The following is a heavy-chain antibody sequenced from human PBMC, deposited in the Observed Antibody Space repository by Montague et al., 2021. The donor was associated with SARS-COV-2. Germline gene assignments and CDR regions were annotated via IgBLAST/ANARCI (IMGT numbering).Heavy chain of an antibody. V-gene: IGHV3-23*01. CDR2: LSDSGVYT. CDR1: VSPFSRYA. D-gene: IGHD6-13*01. CDR3: ASHPGYSSSW. Sequence: YWRISCAASVSPFSRYALSLVRQAPGKGLEWVSGLSDSGVYTYYSDSVKGRFTISRDNSKNTLYLQMNSLRAEDTAVYYCASHPGYSSSWWGQGTLVIVSS. J-gene: IGHJ4*02.